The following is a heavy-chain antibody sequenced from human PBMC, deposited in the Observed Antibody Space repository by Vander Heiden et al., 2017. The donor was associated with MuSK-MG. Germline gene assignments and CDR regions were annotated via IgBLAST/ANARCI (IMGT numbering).Heavy chain of an antibody. J-gene: IGHJ4*02. CDR3: AKASPSKGGGGRAPFDY. V-gene: IGHV3-23*01. D-gene: IGHD2-21*01. Sequence: EAQLLASAGGLVHPGGSLRPSCPASAFTVRSYAMSWGRPAPGRGLGWVGVIRGSGSSTYDAAAVKGLFTISRDNTKNTLYLQMNSLRAEDTAVYYGAKASPSKGGGGRAPFDYWGQGTLVTVSS. CDR2: IRGSGSST. CDR1: AFTVRSYA.